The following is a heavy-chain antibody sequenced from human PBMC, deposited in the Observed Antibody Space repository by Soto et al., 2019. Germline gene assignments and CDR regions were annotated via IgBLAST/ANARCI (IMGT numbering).Heavy chain of an antibody. CDR3: ATDLFPDYADAWVTFRPADY. CDR1: GYTLPELS. V-gene: IGHV1-24*01. J-gene: IGHJ4*02. CDR2: FDAEDGAA. Sequence: QVELVQSGAEVKKPGASVKVSCKVSGYTLPELSMHWVRQAPGKGLEWMGVFDAEDGAASYAQNFQGRVTMTVDTSTDTAYMEVTSLRSEDTAVYYCATDLFPDYADAWVTFRPADYWGQGTQVTVSS. D-gene: IGHD3-16*02.